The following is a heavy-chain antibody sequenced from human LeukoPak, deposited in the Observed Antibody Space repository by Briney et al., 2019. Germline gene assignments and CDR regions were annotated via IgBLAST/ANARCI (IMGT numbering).Heavy chain of an antibody. J-gene: IGHJ4*02. CDR3: AKDGSWSCTD. Sequence: GGSLRLSCAASGFTFSSYAMHWVRQGPGKGLEWVAYIAHHGSNKYYADSGKGRFTISRDNSKRTLYLQMNNLRADGTAVYYCAKDGSWSCTDWGQGALVTVSS. V-gene: IGHV3-30*02. D-gene: IGHD2-8*02. CDR1: GFTFSSYA. CDR2: IAHHGSNK.